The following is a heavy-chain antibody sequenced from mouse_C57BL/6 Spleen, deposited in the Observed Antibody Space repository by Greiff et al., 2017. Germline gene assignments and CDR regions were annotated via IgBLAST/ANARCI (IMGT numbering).Heavy chain of an antibody. V-gene: IGHV1-54*01. CDR1: GYAFTNYL. D-gene: IGHD6-1*01. Sequence: QVQLKQSGAELVRPGTSVKVSCKASGYAFTNYLIEWVKQRPGQGLEWIGVINPGSGGTNYNEKFKGKATLTADKSSSTAYMQLSSLTSEDSAVFVCARSRPSLAWFAYWGQGTLVTVSA. J-gene: IGHJ3*01. CDR3: ARSRPSLAWFAY. CDR2: INPGSGGT.